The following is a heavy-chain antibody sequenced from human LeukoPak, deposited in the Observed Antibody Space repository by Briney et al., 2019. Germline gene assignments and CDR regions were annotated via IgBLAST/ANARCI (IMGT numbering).Heavy chain of an antibody. Sequence: SETLSLTCTVSGGSISSSSYYWGWIRQPPGKGLEWIGEINHSGSTSYNPSLKSRVTISVDTSKNQFSLKLSSVTAADTAVYYCARDGTPPQLWPQPPGYWGQGTLVTVSS. CDR1: GGSISSSSYY. CDR2: INHSGST. V-gene: IGHV4-39*07. D-gene: IGHD5-18*01. CDR3: ARDGTPPQLWPQPPGY. J-gene: IGHJ4*02.